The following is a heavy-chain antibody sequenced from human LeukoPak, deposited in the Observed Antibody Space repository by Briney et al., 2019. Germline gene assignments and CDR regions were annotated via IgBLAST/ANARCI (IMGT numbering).Heavy chain of an antibody. V-gene: IGHV4-30-4*08. CDR1: GGSISSGDYY. CDR2: IYDSGST. D-gene: IGHD3-22*01. J-gene: IGHJ4*02. CDR3: ARLDSSGTAAIDY. Sequence: SETLSLTCTVSGGSISSGDYYWSWIRQPPGKGLEWIGYIYDSGSTYYNPSLKSRVTISVDTSKNQFSLKLSSVTAADTAVYYCARLDSSGTAAIDYWGQGTLVTVSS.